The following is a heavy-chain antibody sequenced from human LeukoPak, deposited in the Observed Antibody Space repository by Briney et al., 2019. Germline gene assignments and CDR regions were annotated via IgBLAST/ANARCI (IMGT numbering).Heavy chain of an antibody. CDR3: ARAYSSGWYFDY. Sequence: SETLSLTCTVSGGSISSGGYYWSWIRQHPGKGLEWIGYIYYSGSTYYNPSLKSRVTISVDTSKNQFSLKLSSVTAADTAVYYCARAYSSGWYFDYWGQGTLVTVSS. J-gene: IGHJ4*02. CDR2: IYYSGST. V-gene: IGHV4-31*03. D-gene: IGHD6-19*01. CDR1: GGSISSGGYY.